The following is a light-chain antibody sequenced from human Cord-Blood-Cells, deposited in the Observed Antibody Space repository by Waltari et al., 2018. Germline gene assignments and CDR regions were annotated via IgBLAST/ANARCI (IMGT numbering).Light chain of an antibody. Sequence: QSALTQPASVSGSPGQSITISCTGTSSDVGGYNYVSWYHQHPGKAPQHMIYDVSNRPSGVSNRFSGSKSGNTASLTISGLQAEDEADYYCSSYTSSSTLVFGGGTKLTVL. CDR1: SSDVGGYNY. CDR3: SSYTSSSTLV. CDR2: DVS. V-gene: IGLV2-14*03. J-gene: IGLJ3*02.